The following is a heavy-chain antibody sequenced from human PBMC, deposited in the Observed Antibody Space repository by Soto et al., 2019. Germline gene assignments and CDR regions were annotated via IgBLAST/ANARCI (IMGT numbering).Heavy chain of an antibody. Sequence: QVQLVESGGGMAQAGTSLRLSCTGSRFTFNSLSVHWVRQGPDKGLEWVAVVSFDGKVTYYADSVKGRFTVSRDISKNTIYLQAYSLRPDDTAVYYCATEPYKDRQCLDYWGPGTPVTVSS. CDR3: ATEPYKDRQCLDY. CDR1: RFTFNSLS. D-gene: IGHD3-10*01. CDR2: VSFDGKVT. V-gene: IGHV3-30*04. J-gene: IGHJ4*02.